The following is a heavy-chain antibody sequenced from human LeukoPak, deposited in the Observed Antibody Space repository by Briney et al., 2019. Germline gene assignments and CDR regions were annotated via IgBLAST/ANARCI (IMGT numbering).Heavy chain of an antibody. V-gene: IGHV4-34*01. Sequence: SETLSLTCAVYGGSFSGYYWSWIRQPSGKGLEWIGEINHSGSTNYNPSLKSRVTISVDTSKNQFSLKLSSVTAADTAVYYCARGSLYYYDSSGYEGWFDPWGQGTLVTVSS. CDR1: GGSFSGYY. CDR3: ARGSLYYYDSSGYEGWFDP. CDR2: INHSGST. J-gene: IGHJ5*02. D-gene: IGHD3-22*01.